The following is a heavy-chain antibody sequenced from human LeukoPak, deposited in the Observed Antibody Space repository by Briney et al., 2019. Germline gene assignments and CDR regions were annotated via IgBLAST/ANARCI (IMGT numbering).Heavy chain of an antibody. J-gene: IGHJ6*02. CDR3: ARVRDTAIAYYYYGMDV. V-gene: IGHV4-59*12. CDR1: GGSISSYY. CDR2: IYYSGST. Sequence: SETLSLTCTVSGGSISSYYWSWIRQPPGKGLEWIGYIYYSGSTNYNPSLKSRVTISVDTSKNQFSLKLSSVTAADTAVYYCARVRDTAIAYYYYGMDVWGQGTTVAVSS. D-gene: IGHD5-18*01.